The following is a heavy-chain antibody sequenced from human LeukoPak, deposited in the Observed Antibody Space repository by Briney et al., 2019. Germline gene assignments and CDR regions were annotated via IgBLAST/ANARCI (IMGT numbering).Heavy chain of an antibody. J-gene: IGHJ4*02. Sequence: SGTLSLTCAVSGGSISSNNWWSWVRQPPGKGLEWIGEIFHSGSTNYNPSLKSRVTISVDKSKNQFSLKLSSVTAADTAVYYCARFKRAGGWSYFDYWGQGTLVTVSS. V-gene: IGHV4-4*02. CDR1: GGSISSNNW. D-gene: IGHD6-19*01. CDR2: IFHSGST. CDR3: ARFKRAGGWSYFDY.